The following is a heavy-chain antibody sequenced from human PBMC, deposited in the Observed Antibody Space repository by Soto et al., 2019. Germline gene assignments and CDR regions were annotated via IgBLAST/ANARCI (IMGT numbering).Heavy chain of an antibody. CDR3: AKDYYGSGWGDPYYFDY. V-gene: IGHV3-23*01. CDR2: ISGSGGST. Sequence: GGSLRLSCAASGFTFSSYAMSWVRQAPGKGLEWVSAISGSGGSTYYADSVKGRFTISRDNSKNTLYLQMNSLRAEDTAVYYCAKDYYGSGWGDPYYFDYWGQGTLVTVSS. D-gene: IGHD3-10*01. J-gene: IGHJ4*02. CDR1: GFTFSSYA.